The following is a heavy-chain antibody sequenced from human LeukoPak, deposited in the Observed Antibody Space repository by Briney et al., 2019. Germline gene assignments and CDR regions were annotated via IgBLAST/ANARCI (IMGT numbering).Heavy chain of an antibody. D-gene: IGHD3-10*01. CDR1: GGSISSSSYY. CDR3: ARTTYYYGPGSYYSCGDPFDY. Sequence: SETLSLTCTVSGGSISSSSYYWGWIRQPPGKGLEWIGSIYYSGSTYYNPSLKSRVTISVDTSKNQFSLKLSSVTAADTAVYYCARTTYYYGPGSYYSCGDPFDYWGQGTLVTVSS. V-gene: IGHV4-39*07. J-gene: IGHJ4*02. CDR2: IYYSGST.